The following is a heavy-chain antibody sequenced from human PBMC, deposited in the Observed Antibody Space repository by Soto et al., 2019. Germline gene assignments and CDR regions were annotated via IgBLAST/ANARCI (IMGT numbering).Heavy chain of an antibody. Sequence: QVQLVESGGGVVQPGRSLRLSCAASGFTFSSYAMHWVRRAPGKGLGGVAVISYDGGNKYYPDSVKGRFTISRDNSKNTLYLQMNSLRAEDTAVYYCAREGDSSGWYDAFDIWGQGTMVTVSS. V-gene: IGHV3-30-3*01. CDR2: ISYDGGNK. CDR1: GFTFSSYA. D-gene: IGHD6-19*01. CDR3: AREGDSSGWYDAFDI. J-gene: IGHJ3*02.